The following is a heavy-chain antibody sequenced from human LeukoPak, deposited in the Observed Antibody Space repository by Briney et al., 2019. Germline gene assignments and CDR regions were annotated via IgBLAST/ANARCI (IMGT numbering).Heavy chain of an antibody. V-gene: IGHV1-24*01. CDR3: AMTLGGSYRYWYFDL. CDR1: GYTLTELS. D-gene: IGHD1-26*01. CDR2: FDPEDGET. J-gene: IGHJ2*01. Sequence: ASVKVSCKVSGYTLTELSMHWVRQAPGKGLEWMGGFDPEDGETIYAQKFQGRVTMTEDTSTDTAYMELSSLRSEDTAVYYCAMTLGGSYRYWYFDLWGRGTLVTVSS.